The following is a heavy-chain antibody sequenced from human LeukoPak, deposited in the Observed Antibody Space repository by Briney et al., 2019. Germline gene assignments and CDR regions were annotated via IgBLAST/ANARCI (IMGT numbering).Heavy chain of an antibody. D-gene: IGHD3-22*01. Sequence: GGSLRLSCAASGFTFSSYGMHWVRQAPGKGLVWVSRINSDGSSTSYADSVKGRFTISRDNAKNTLYLQMNSLRAEDTAVYYCARGQVGDYYDSSGYYPNLDYWGQGTLVTVSS. J-gene: IGHJ4*02. V-gene: IGHV3-74*01. CDR3: ARGQVGDYYDSSGYYPNLDY. CDR1: GFTFSSYG. CDR2: INSDGSST.